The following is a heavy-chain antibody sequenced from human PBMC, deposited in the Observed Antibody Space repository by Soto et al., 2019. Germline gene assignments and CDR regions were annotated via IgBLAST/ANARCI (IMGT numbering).Heavy chain of an antibody. J-gene: IGHJ6*02. V-gene: IGHV1-69*04. CDR3: ARDLPPVVTAILYYYYGMDV. D-gene: IGHD2-21*02. CDR2: IIPILGIA. CDR1: GGTFSSYT. Sequence: ASVKVSCKASGGTFSSYTISWVRQAPGQGLEWMGRIIPILGIANYAQKFQGRVTITADKSTSTAYMELSSLRSEDTAVYYCARDLPPVVTAILYYYYGMDVWGQGTTVTVSS.